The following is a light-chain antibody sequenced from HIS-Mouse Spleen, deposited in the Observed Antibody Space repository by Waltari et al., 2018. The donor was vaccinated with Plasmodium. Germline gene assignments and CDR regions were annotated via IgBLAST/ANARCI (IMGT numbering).Light chain of an antibody. J-gene: IGKJ2*01. V-gene: IGKV3-11*01. CDR1: QSVSSY. CDR3: QQRSNWPPRYT. CDR2: DAS. Sequence: EIVLTQSPATLSLSPGERATLYCRASQSVSSYSAWYQQKPGQAPRLLIYDASNSATGIPARFSGSGSGTDFTLTISSLEPEDFAVYYCQQRSNWPPRYTFGQGTKLEIK.